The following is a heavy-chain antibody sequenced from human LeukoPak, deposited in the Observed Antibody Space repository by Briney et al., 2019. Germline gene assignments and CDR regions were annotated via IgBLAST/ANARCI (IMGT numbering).Heavy chain of an antibody. CDR1: GYTLTELS. D-gene: IGHD3-10*01. Sequence: ASVKVSCKVSGYTLTELSMHWVRQAPGKGLEWMGGFDPEDGETIYAQKFQGRVTMTEDTSTDTAYMELSSLRSEGTAVYYCATGNYYGSGIAEYWGQGTLVTVSS. V-gene: IGHV1-24*01. CDR2: FDPEDGET. CDR3: ATGNYYGSGIAEY. J-gene: IGHJ4*02.